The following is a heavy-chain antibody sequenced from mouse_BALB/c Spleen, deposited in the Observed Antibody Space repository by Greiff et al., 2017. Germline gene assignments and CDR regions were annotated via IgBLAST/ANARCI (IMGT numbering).Heavy chain of an antibody. Sequence: EVQRVESGGGLVQPGGSRKLSCAASGFTFSSFGMHWVRQPPEKGLEWVAYISSGSSTIDYADTVKGRFTISRDNPKNTLFLQMTSLRSEDTAMYYCARGLYGNYEDYDMHDWGEGTSVTVSS. J-gene: IGHJ4*01. D-gene: IGHD2-1*01. V-gene: IGHV5-17*02. CDR3: ARGLYGNYEDYDMHD. CDR2: ISSGSSTI. CDR1: GFTFSSFG.